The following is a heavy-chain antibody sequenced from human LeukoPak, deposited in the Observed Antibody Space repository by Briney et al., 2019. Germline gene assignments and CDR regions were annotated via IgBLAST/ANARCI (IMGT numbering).Heavy chain of an antibody. D-gene: IGHD3-22*01. J-gene: IGHJ5*02. Sequence: SETLSLTCTVSGGSMSSYYWSWVRQPPGKGLECIGYIYYSGSTYYNPALKSRVTISVDTSKNQFSLKLSSVTTADTAVYYCARGRDYHDSTGYYAWGQGTLVTVSS. CDR3: ARGRDYHDSTGYYA. CDR1: GGSMSSYY. CDR2: IYYSGST. V-gene: IGHV4-59*01.